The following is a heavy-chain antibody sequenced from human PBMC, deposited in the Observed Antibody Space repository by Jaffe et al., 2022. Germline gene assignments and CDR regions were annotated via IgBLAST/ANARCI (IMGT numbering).Heavy chain of an antibody. CDR3: ARGRGTATYYDFWSGYPRGYYYMDV. Sequence: QVQLQQWGAGLLKPSETLSLTCAVYGGSFSGYYWSWIRQPPGKGLEWIGEINHSGSTNYNPSLKSRVTISVDTSKNQFSLKLSSVTAADTAVYYCARGRGTATYYDFWSGYPRGYYYMDVWGKGTTVTVSS. D-gene: IGHD3-3*01. CDR2: INHSGST. CDR1: GGSFSGYY. J-gene: IGHJ6*03. V-gene: IGHV4-34*01.